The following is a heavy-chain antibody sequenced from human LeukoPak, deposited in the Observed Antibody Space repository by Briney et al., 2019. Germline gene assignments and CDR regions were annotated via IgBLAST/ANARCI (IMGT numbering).Heavy chain of an antibody. CDR3: AKGNWMGYGYFDY. Sequence: PGGSLRPSCAASGFTFDDYAMHWVRLAPGKGLEWVSGISWNSANIDYADSVKGRFTISRDNAKNSLFLLMNSLITEDTALYYCAKGNWMGYGYFDYWGQGTLVTVSS. CDR2: ISWNSANI. V-gene: IGHV3-9*01. D-gene: IGHD5-18*01. J-gene: IGHJ4*02. CDR1: GFTFDDYA.